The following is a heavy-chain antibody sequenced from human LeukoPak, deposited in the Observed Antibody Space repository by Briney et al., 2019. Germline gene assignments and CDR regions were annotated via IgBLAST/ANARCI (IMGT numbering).Heavy chain of an antibody. V-gene: IGHV3-30-3*01. D-gene: IGHD3-16*01. CDR3: ARGAYQLLSPDF. Sequence: GGSLTLSCTASGFIFADYALHWVRQAPGKGLEWVAVISYDGNNRHYADFVGGRFTISRDGDTNTLFLEMHSLTTDDTALYYCARGAYQLLSPDFWGQGVLVTVSS. CDR2: ISYDGNNR. J-gene: IGHJ4*02. CDR1: GFIFADYA.